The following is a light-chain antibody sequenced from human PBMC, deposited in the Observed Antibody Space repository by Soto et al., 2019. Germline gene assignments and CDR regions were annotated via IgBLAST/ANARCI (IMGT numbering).Light chain of an antibody. CDR1: QSVSNY. J-gene: IGKJ4*01. Sequence: EIVLTQSPDTVSLSPGERVTLSGMASQSVSNYLAWYQQKPGQAPRLLISDASNRATGIPARFSGSGSGTDFTLTISRLEPEDFAVYYCQQYGSSPLTFGGGTKVDIK. V-gene: IGKV3-20*01. CDR3: QQYGSSPLT. CDR2: DAS.